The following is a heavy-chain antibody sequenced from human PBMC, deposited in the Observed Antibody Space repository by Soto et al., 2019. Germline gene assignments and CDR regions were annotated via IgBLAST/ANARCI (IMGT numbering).Heavy chain of an antibody. J-gene: IGHJ6*02. CDR2: ISAYNGNT. V-gene: IGHV1-18*01. Sequence: ASVKVSCKASGYTFTSYGISWVRQAPGQGLEWMGWISAYNGNTNYAQKLQGRVTMTTDTSTSTAYMELRSLRSDDTAVYYCARGGYYDSSGSRNYYYYGMNVWGQGTTVTVSS. D-gene: IGHD3-22*01. CDR1: GYTFTSYG. CDR3: ARGGYYDSSGSRNYYYYGMNV.